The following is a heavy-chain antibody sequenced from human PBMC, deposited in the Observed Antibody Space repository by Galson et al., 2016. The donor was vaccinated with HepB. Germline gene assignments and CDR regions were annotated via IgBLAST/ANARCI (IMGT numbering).Heavy chain of an antibody. CDR1: GFRFSAYW. CDR3: WSGYTSGI. Sequence: SLRLSCAASGFRFSAYWLAWVRQAPGKGLEYVANINEDGSRTHYLDSAKGRLTISRDNAKNSVALQMDSLRADDTALYYCWSGYTSGIWGQGTRVTVSS. D-gene: IGHD6-19*01. V-gene: IGHV3-7*01. CDR2: INEDGSRT. J-gene: IGHJ3*02.